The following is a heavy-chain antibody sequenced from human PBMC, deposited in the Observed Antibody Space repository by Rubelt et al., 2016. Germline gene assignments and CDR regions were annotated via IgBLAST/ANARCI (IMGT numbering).Heavy chain of an antibody. V-gene: IGHV6-1*01. Sequence: QVQLQQSGPGLVKPSQTLSLTCAISGDSVSSNSAAWNWIRQSPSSGLAWLGRTFYRSKWFNDYAVSCKRRMAINAGTSKNQFSLELNSVTPEDTAMYYCARGISNFDYWGQGTLVTVSS. D-gene: IGHD2/OR15-2a*01. CDR1: GDSVSSNSAA. J-gene: IGHJ4*02. CDR3: ARGISNFDY. CDR2: TFYRSKWFN.